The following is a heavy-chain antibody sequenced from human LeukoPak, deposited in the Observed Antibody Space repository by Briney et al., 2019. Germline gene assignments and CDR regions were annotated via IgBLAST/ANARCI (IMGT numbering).Heavy chain of an antibody. CDR2: IYYSGST. V-gene: IGHV4-59*12. CDR3: ARARIFWSGYPNWFDP. Sequence: SETLSLTCAVYGGSFSGYYWSWIRQPPGKGLEWIGYIYYSGSTNYNPSLKSRVTISVDTSKNQFSLKLSSVTAADTAVYYCARARIFWSGYPNWFDPWGQGTLVTVSS. CDR1: GGSFSGYY. J-gene: IGHJ5*02. D-gene: IGHD3-3*01.